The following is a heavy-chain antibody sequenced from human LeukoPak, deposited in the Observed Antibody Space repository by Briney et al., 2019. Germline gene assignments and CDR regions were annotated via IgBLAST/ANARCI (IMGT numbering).Heavy chain of an antibody. D-gene: IGHD2-15*01. CDR2: ISGSGGAT. CDR3: AKLPDIVVTGRSDC. CDR1: GFTLSSYA. Sequence: PGRSLRLSCAASGFTLSSYAMSWVRQAPGEGVEWVSGISGSGGATYHAASVKGRCLISRDNSRTTLSWQINSLRAEDTAIYYCAKLPDIVVTGRSDCWGQGTLVTVSS. J-gene: IGHJ4*02. V-gene: IGHV3-23*01.